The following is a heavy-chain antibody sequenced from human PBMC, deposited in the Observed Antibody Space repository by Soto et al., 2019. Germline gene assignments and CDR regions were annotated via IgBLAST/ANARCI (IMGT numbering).Heavy chain of an antibody. V-gene: IGHV1-8*01. Sequence: QVQLVQSGAEVKKPGASVKVSCKASGYTFTSYDINWVRQATGQGLEWMGWMNPNSGNTGYAQKFQGRVTMTRNTSISTDYMELSSLRSEDTAVYYCAGGINSYDSGDDGFDIWGQGTMVTVSS. CDR1: GYTFTSYD. D-gene: IGHD3-10*01. CDR2: MNPNSGNT. J-gene: IGHJ3*02. CDR3: AGGINSYDSGDDGFDI.